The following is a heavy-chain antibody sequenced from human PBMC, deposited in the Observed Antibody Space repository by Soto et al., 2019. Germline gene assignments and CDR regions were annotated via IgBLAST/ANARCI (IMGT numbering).Heavy chain of an antibody. Sequence: GGSLRLSCAASGLTFSSYAMSWVRQAPGKGLEWVSHISKSGRSTKYADSVKGRLTISRDNSKNTLYLQMNSLRAEDTAIYYCAKDALAYYDFWSWGQGTLVTVSS. CDR3: AKDALAYYDFWS. CDR1: GLTFSSYA. J-gene: IGHJ4*02. V-gene: IGHV3-23*01. D-gene: IGHD3-3*01. CDR2: ISKSGRST.